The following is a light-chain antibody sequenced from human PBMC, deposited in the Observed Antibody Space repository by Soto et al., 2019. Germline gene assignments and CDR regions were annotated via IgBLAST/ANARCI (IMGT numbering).Light chain of an antibody. J-gene: IGKJ1*01. V-gene: IGKV3-15*01. CDR1: QSVSNN. CDR2: DAS. Sequence: ILMTQSPATLSVSPGERATLSCRASQSVSNNLAWYQQKPGQAPRLLIYDASTRATGIPARFSGSGSGTELGLTVGGGQSEDFAVYYCQQYNNWPPWTFGQGTKVEIK. CDR3: QQYNNWPPWT.